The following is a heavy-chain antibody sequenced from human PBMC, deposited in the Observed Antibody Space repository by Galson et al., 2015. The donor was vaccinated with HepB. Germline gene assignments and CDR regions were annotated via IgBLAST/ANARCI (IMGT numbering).Heavy chain of an antibody. CDR2: INPSGGST. CDR3: ASRASKVGDLDY. D-gene: IGHD1-26*01. Sequence: SVKVSCKASGYTFTSYYMHWVRQAPGQGLEWMGIINPSGGSTSYAQKFQGRVTMTRDTSTSTVYMELSSLRSENTAVYYCASRASKVGDLDYWGQGTLVTVSS. J-gene: IGHJ4*02. CDR1: GYTFTSYY. V-gene: IGHV1-46*01.